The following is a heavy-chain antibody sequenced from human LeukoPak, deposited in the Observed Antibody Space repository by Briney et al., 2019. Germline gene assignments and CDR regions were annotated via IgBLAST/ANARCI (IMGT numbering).Heavy chain of an antibody. D-gene: IGHD1-1*01. V-gene: IGHV4-34*01. Sequence: SETLSLTCAVYGGTFSGYYWSWIRQPPGKGLEWIGEINHSGSTNYNPSLNSLVTISVDTTKNQFSLKLSSVTAADTAVYYCARGVATGTTALYYFDYWGQGTLVTVSS. CDR1: GGTFSGYY. CDR2: INHSGST. J-gene: IGHJ4*02. CDR3: ARGVATGTTALYYFDY.